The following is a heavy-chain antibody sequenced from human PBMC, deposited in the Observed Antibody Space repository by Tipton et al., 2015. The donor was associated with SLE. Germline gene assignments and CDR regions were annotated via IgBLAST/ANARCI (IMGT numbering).Heavy chain of an antibody. CDR3: ASVGEWELPAN. V-gene: IGHV3-48*03. J-gene: IGHJ4*02. D-gene: IGHD1-26*01. CDR2: ISSSGSTI. CDR1: GFTFSSYE. Sequence: SLRLSCAASGFTFSSYEMNWVRQAPGKGLEWVSYISSSGSTIYYADSVKGRFTISRDNAKNSLYLQMNSLRAEDTAAYYCASVGEWELPANWGQGTLVTVSS.